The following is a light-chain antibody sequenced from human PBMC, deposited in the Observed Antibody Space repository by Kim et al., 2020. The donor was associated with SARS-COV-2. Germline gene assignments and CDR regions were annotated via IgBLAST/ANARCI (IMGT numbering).Light chain of an antibody. J-gene: IGLJ2*01. V-gene: IGLV3-19*01. CDR2: GKN. CDR3: NSRDSSGNHNVV. Sequence: SSELTQDPAVSVALGQTVRITCQGDSLRSYYASWYQQKPGQAPVLVIYGKNNRPSGIPDRVSGSSSGNTASLTITGAQAEDEADYYCNSRDSSGNHNVVF. CDR1: SLRSYY.